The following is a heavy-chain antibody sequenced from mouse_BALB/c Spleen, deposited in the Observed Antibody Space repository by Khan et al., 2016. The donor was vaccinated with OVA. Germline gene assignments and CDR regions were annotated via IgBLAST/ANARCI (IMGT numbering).Heavy chain of an antibody. CDR3: ARDYFGNYYFDY. V-gene: IGHV3-6*02. D-gene: IGHD2-1*01. J-gene: IGHJ2*01. CDR2: ISYDGSN. CDR1: GYSIISGYY. Sequence: EVKLLESGPGLVKPSQSLSLTCSVTGYSIISGYYWNWLRQFPGNKLEWMGYISYDGSNNYNPSLKNRISITRDTSKNQFFLKLNSVTTEDTATYYCARDYFGNYYFDYWGQGTTLTVSS.